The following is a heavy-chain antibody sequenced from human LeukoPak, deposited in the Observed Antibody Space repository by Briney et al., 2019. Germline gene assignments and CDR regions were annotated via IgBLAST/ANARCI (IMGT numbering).Heavy chain of an antibody. D-gene: IGHD3-22*01. Sequence: ASVKVSCKASGYTFKSYGISWVRQAPGQGLEWMGWISGYNGNTNYAQKLQGRVTMTTDTSTSTAYMELRSLRSDDTAVYYCARDIRMWDSSGSDYWGQGTLVTVSS. CDR2: ISGYNGNT. V-gene: IGHV1-18*01. CDR1: GYTFKSYG. J-gene: IGHJ4*02. CDR3: ARDIRMWDSSGSDY.